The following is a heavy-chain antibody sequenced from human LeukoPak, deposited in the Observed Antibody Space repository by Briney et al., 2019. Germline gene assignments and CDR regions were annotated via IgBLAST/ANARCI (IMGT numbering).Heavy chain of an antibody. D-gene: IGHD6-19*01. CDR1: GFTFSSYW. J-gene: IGHJ4*02. Sequence: GGSLRLSCAASGFTFSSYWMSWVRQAPGKGLEWVANIKQDGSEKYYVDSVKGRFTISRDNAKNPLYLQMNSLRAEDTAVYYCARIPKGSGWTIDYWGQGTLVTVSS. CDR3: ARIPKGSGWTIDY. V-gene: IGHV3-7*05. CDR2: IKQDGSEK.